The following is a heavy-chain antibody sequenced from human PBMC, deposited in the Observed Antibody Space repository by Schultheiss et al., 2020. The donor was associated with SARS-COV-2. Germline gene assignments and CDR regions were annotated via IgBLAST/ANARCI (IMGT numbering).Heavy chain of an antibody. D-gene: IGHD4-17*01. CDR3: ARDDYGVQGWIIDL. J-gene: IGHJ2*01. Sequence: SKTLSLTCAVSGYSIRSGYYWGWFRQHPGMGLEWIGEIYHSGSTNYNPSLKSRVTISVDTSKNQFSLKLSSVTAADTAVYYCARDDYGVQGWIIDLWGRGTLVTVSS. CDR2: IYHSGST. V-gene: IGHV4-38-2*02. CDR1: GYSIRSGYY.